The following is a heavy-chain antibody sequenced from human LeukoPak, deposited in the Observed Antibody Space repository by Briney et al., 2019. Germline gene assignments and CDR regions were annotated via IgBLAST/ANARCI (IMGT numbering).Heavy chain of an antibody. CDR3: ARPSPRTNDAFDI. CDR1: GYTFTGYY. Sequence: GASVKVSCKASGYTFTGYYMHWVRQAPGQGLEWMGWINPNSGGTNYAQKFQGRVTMTRDTSISTAYMELSSLRSEDTAVYYCARPSPRTNDAFDIWGQGTMVTVSS. J-gene: IGHJ3*02. V-gene: IGHV1-2*02. CDR2: INPNSGGT.